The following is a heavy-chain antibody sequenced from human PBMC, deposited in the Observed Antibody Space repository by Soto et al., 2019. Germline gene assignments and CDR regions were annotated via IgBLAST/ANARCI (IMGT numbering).Heavy chain of an antibody. CDR1: GDSMSEFY. D-gene: IGHD3-22*01. V-gene: IGHV4-59*12. Sequence: SETLSLTCSVSGDSMSEFYWSWIRQSPWKGLEWIGYVHYVGTTKYNPSHKSRVTISVDTSKKQFSLNLRSVTAADTAVYYCTRLNYYDTSGYPYFFGYWGQGAPVTVSS. CDR3: TRLNYYDTSGYPYFFGY. J-gene: IGHJ4*02. CDR2: VHYVGTT.